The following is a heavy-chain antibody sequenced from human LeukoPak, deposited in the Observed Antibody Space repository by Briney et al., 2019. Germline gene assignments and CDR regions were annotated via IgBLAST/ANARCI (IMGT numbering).Heavy chain of an antibody. D-gene: IGHD5-18*01. Sequence: GGSLRLSCAASGFTFSSYGMHWVRQAPGKGLEWVAVIWYDGSNKYYADSVKGRFTISRDNSKNTLYLQMNSLRAEDTAVYYCAKDTAMDHYFDYWGQGTLVTVSS. CDR3: AKDTAMDHYFDY. J-gene: IGHJ4*02. CDR2: IWYDGSNK. CDR1: GFTFSSYG. V-gene: IGHV3-30*02.